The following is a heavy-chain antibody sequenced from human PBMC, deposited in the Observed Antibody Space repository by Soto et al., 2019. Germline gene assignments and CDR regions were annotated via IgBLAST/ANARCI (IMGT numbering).Heavy chain of an antibody. CDR3: AKDIAASGWYSLDY. CDR2: ISWDGGST. CDR1: GFTFDDYT. Sequence: EVQLVESGGVVVQPGGSLRLSCAASGFTFDDYTMHWVRQAPGKGLEWVSLISWDGGSTYYADSVKGRFTISRDNSKNYLYLQMNSLRTEDTALYYCAKDIAASGWYSLDYWGQGTLVTVSS. D-gene: IGHD6-19*01. V-gene: IGHV3-43*01. J-gene: IGHJ4*02.